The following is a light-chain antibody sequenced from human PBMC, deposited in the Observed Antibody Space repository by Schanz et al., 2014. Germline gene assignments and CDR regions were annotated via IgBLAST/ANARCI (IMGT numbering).Light chain of an antibody. CDR3: SSYTSSSTLI. CDR1: SSDVGGYNY. J-gene: IGLJ2*01. V-gene: IGLV2-14*01. Sequence: QSALTQPASVSGSPGQSITISCTGTSSDVGGYNYVSWYQQHPGKAPKLIIYEVNRRPSGVPDRFSGSKSGNTASLIVSGLRAEDEADYYCSSYTSSSTLIFGGGTKLTVL. CDR2: EVN.